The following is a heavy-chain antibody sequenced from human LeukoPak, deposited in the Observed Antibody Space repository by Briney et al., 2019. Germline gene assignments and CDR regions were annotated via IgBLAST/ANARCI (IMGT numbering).Heavy chain of an antibody. CDR2: INHSGST. CDR1: GGSFSGYY. J-gene: IGHJ2*01. V-gene: IGHV4-34*01. Sequence: PSETLSLTCAVYGGSFSGYYWSWIRQPPGKGLEWIGEINHSGSTNYNSSLKSRVTISVDTSKNQFYLKLSSVTAADTAVYYCARGLVVPAATRYWYFDLWGRGTLVTVSS. CDR3: ARGLVVPAATRYWYFDL. D-gene: IGHD2-2*01.